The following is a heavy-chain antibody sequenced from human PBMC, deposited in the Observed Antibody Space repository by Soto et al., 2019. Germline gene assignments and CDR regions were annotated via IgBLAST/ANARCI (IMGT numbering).Heavy chain of an antibody. CDR1: GFTFSTYG. CDR2: IWYDGSNK. CDR3: ARDRDTSVFDI. Sequence: LRLSCAASGFTFSTYGMHWVRQAPGKGLEWVALIWYDGSNKYYTDSVKGRFTISRDSSKNTLYPQMNGLRAEDTAVYYCARDRDTSVFDIWGQGTMVTVSS. D-gene: IGHD5-18*01. V-gene: IGHV3-33*01. J-gene: IGHJ3*02.